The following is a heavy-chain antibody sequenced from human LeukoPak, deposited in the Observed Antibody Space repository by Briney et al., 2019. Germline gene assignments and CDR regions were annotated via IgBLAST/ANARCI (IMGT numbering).Heavy chain of an antibody. Sequence: SETLSLTCAVYGGSFSGYYWSWIRQPPGKGLEWIGEINHSGSTNYNPSLKSRVTISVDTSKNQFSLKLSTATAADTAVYYSARVLDSSGYYYGFDPWGQGTLVTVSS. V-gene: IGHV4-34*01. CDR2: INHSGST. CDR1: GGSFSGYY. CDR3: ARVLDSSGYYYGFDP. J-gene: IGHJ5*02. D-gene: IGHD3-22*01.